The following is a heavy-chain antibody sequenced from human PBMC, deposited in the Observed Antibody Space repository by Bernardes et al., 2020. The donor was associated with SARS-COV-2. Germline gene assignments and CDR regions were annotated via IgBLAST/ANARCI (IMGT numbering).Heavy chain of an antibody. J-gene: IGHJ4*02. CDR3: ARERGGGYFDS. D-gene: IGHD3-16*01. CDR2: ITCGSTNT. V-gene: IGHV3-11*05. CDR1: GFTFSNFY. Sequence: GGSLRLSCASSGFTFSNFYMSWFRLAPGKGLEWVSYITCGSTNTDYADSVKGRFTISRDDAKNSLYLQMSGLRVEDTAVYYCARERGGGYFDSWGQGSLVTVSS.